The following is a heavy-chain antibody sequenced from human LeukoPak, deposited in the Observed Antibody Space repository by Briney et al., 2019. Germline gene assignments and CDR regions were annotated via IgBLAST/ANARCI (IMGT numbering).Heavy chain of an antibody. CDR1: EFSVGSNY. V-gene: IGHV3-66*01. D-gene: IGHD3-22*01. CDR3: ARGYDSSGYLYYYYYMDV. Sequence: GGSLRLSCAASEFSVGSNYMTWVRQAPGKGLEWVSLIYSGGSTYYADSVKGRFTISRDNSKNTLYLQMNSLRVEDTAVYYCARGYDSSGYLYYYYYMDVWGKGTTVTVSS. J-gene: IGHJ6*03. CDR2: IYSGGST.